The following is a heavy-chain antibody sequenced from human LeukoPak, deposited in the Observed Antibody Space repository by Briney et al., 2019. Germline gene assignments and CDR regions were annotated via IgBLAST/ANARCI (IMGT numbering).Heavy chain of an antibody. CDR3: TRGGQWELWDYYYYMDV. V-gene: IGHV3-49*04. CDR2: IRSKAYGGTT. D-gene: IGHD1-26*01. J-gene: IGHJ6*03. CDR1: GFTFGDYA. Sequence: PWGSLRLSCTASGFTFGDYAMSWVRPAPGKGLEWVGFIRSKAYGGTTEYAASVKGRFTISRDDSKSIAYLQMNSLKTEDTAVYYCTRGGQWELWDYYYYMDVWGKGTTVTVSS.